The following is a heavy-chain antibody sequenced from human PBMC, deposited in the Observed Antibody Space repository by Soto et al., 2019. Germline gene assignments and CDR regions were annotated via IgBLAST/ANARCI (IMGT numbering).Heavy chain of an antibody. CDR2: ISGSGGST. D-gene: IGHD6-13*01. CDR3: AKVDPTAALYSSSWYDLDF. J-gene: IGHJ4*02. Sequence: GGSLRLSCAASGFTFSSYAMRWVRQAPGKGLEWVSAISGSGGSTYYADSVKGRFTISRDNSKNTLYLQMNSLRAEDTAVYYCAKVDPTAALYSSSWYDLDFWGQGTLVTVSS. V-gene: IGHV3-23*01. CDR1: GFTFSSYA.